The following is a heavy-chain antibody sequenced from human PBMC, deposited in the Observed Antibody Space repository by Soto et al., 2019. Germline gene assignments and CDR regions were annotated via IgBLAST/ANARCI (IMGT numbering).Heavy chain of an antibody. CDR2: IYSGGST. V-gene: IGHV3-53*01. D-gene: IGHD3-10*01. CDR1: GFTVSSNY. Sequence: GGSLRLSCAASGFTVSSNYMSWVRQAPGKGLEWVSVIYSGGSTYYADSVKGRFTISRDNSKNTLYLQMNSLRAEDTAVYYCARDRVVRGVIITRAFDIWGQGTMVTVSS. CDR3: ARDRVVRGVIITRAFDI. J-gene: IGHJ3*02.